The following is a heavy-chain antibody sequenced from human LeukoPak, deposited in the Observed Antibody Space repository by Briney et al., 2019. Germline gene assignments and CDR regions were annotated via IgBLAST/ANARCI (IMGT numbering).Heavy chain of an antibody. CDR3: ARGHKGSGITFGGVIVPDY. Sequence: SETLSLTCAVYGGSFSGYYWSWIRQPPGKGLEWIGEINHSGSTNYNPSLKSRVTISVDTSKNQFSLKLSSVTAADTAVYYCARGHKGSGITFGGVIVPDYWGQGTLVTVPS. CDR1: GGSFSGYY. D-gene: IGHD3-16*02. J-gene: IGHJ4*02. CDR2: INHSGST. V-gene: IGHV4-34*01.